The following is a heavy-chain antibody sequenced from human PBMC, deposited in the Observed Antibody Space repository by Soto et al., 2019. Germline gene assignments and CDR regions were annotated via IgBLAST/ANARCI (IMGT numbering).Heavy chain of an antibody. CDR2: ISSNGGRT. J-gene: IGHJ4*03. CDR1: GFTFSSHD. Sequence: GGSLRLSCSASGFTFSSHDMHWVRQVPGRGLEYVSAISSNGGRTYYADSVKGRFTISRDNSKNTLYLQMSSLGAEYTAVYYCVKVIPPSHCGGDCYGFDCWGPGTLVTVSS. V-gene: IGHV3-64D*08. D-gene: IGHD2-21*02. CDR3: VKVIPPSHCGGDCYGFDC.